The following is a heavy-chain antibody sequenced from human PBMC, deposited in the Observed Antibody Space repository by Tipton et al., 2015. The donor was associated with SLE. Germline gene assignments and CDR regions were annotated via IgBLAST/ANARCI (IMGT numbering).Heavy chain of an antibody. CDR1: GFIVRSHY. CDR3: ATLWGYCSVDRCYSAF. V-gene: IGHV3-53*05. CDR2: IYSGETT. Sequence: SLRLSCAASGFIVRSHYMSWVRQAPGKGLEWVSVIYSGETTYYADSVKGRFAISRDNSKNTLYLQMNSLRPEDTAVYYCATLWGYCSVDRCYSAFWGQGTLVTVSS. J-gene: IGHJ4*02. D-gene: IGHD2-15*01.